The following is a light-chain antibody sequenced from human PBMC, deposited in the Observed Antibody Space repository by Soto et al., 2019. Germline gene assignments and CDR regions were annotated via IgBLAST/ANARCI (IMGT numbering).Light chain of an antibody. Sequence: QSALTQPASVSGSPGQSITISCTGTSSDVGGYNYVSWYQQHPGKAPKLMIYEVSNRPSGVSNRFSGSKSGNTASLTISGLQAEDEADYYCSSYISSSLVVFGGGTKVTVL. CDR2: EVS. J-gene: IGLJ2*01. V-gene: IGLV2-14*01. CDR1: SSDVGGYNY. CDR3: SSYISSSLVV.